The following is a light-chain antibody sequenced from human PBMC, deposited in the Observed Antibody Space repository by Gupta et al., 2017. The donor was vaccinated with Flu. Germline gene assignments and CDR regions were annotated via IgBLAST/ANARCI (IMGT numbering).Light chain of an antibody. CDR2: WAS. CDR3: QQCSTFPLT. V-gene: IGKV1-5*03. J-gene: IGKJ4*01. CDR1: HSISTS. Sequence: GDRVTITCRASHSISTSLAWYQHKPGKAPKLLIYWASTLQPGVPSRFSGSGSGTELTLTITTLQADDFATYFCQQCSTFPLTFGGGTKVDIQ.